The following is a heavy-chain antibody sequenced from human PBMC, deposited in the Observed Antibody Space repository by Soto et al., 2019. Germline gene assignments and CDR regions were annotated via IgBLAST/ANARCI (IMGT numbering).Heavy chain of an antibody. CDR1: GYTFINLF. J-gene: IGHJ3*02. V-gene: IGHV1-46*01. CDR2: INPSGGAT. Sequence: ASVKVSCKASGYTFINLFIHWVRQAPGQGLEWVGIINPSGGATTYPQKFQGRVTMTRDTSTSTVYMDVSSLRFEDTAVYYCAGSHCSGGSCYLGAFDIWGQGTMVTVSS. D-gene: IGHD2-15*01. CDR3: AGSHCSGGSCYLGAFDI.